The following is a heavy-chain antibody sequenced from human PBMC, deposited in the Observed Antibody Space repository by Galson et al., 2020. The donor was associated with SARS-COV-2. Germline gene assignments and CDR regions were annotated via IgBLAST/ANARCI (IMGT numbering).Heavy chain of an antibody. CDR1: GITVTAEY. CDR3: VRGGGDFGSGSDPVDY. V-gene: IGHV3-66*01. D-gene: IGHD3-10*01. Sequence: GGSLRLSCAVSGITVTAEYMSWVRQAPGKGLEWVSVVNRGGNTFYAESVEGRFTISRDSAKNTLNLQMNSLRAEDTAVYYCVRGGGDFGSGSDPVDYWGQGTLVTVSS. J-gene: IGHJ4*02. CDR2: VNRGGNT.